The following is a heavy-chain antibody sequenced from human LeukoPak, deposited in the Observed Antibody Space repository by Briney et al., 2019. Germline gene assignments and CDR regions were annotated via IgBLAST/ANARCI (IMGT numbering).Heavy chain of an antibody. CDR2: ITDSGVST. CDR1: GFTFSSYG. CDR3: AKDLGYGGTPPVYFHC. J-gene: IGHJ4*02. Sequence: GGSLRLSCAASGFTFSSYGMNWVRQAPGKGLEWVSAITDSGVSTYYADSVRGRFTVSRDNSKNTLYLQMNSLRAEDTAIYYCAKDLGYGGTPPVYFHCWGQGTLVTVSS. D-gene: IGHD4-23*01. V-gene: IGHV3-23*01.